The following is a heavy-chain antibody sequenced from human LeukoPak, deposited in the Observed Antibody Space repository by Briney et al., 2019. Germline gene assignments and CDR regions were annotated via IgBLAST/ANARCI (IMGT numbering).Heavy chain of an antibody. CDR3: ARTRGTTLILGSPFDV. CDR2: IYPGDSDT. CDR1: GYTFANHW. V-gene: IGHV5-51*01. D-gene: IGHD1-7*01. Sequence: GESLKISCSASGYTFANHWIICVRQMPGKGLQWMGRIYPGDSDTRHSPSLKGLVTISPDKSISTAFLQWNTLKPSDTATYYCARTRGTTLILGSPFDVWGQGTMVTVSS. J-gene: IGHJ3*01.